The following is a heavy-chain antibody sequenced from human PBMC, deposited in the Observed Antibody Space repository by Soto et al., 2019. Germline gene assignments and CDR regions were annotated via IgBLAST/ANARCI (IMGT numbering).Heavy chain of an antibody. CDR2: MSGSSSTT. Sequence: GGSLTLACATSGLTFSNYAMSWVRQAPGEGLEWIGSMSGSSSTTYYADYVRGRVTISGDRSKNTPYIQMSSLRAEDTALYYCAKNQVRELPRVIDFWGQGTLVTVSS. CDR1: GLTFSNYA. CDR3: AKNQVRELPRVIDF. J-gene: IGHJ4*02. D-gene: IGHD1-7*01. V-gene: IGHV3-23*01.